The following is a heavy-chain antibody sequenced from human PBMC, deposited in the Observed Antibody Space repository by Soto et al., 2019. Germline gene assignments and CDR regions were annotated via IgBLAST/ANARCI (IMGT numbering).Heavy chain of an antibody. Sequence: GGSLRLSCAASGFTFSNYAMSWVRRAPGKGLEWVSGLTGSGGSTYYADSVKGRFTISRDNSKNTLYLQMNSLRAEDTAVYYCAKAGYTSGWYGFYWGQGTLVTVSS. D-gene: IGHD6-19*01. V-gene: IGHV3-23*01. CDR3: AKAGYTSGWYGFY. CDR1: GFTFSNYA. CDR2: LTGSGGST. J-gene: IGHJ4*02.